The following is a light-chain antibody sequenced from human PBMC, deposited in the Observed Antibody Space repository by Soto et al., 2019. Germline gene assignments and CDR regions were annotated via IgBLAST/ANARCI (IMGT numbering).Light chain of an antibody. Sequence: SSELTQPPSVSVAPGKTARITRGGNNIGSKSVHWYQQKPGQAPVLVIYYDSDRPSGIPERFSGSNSGNTATLTISRVEAGDEADYYCQVWDSSSDPVVFGGGTKVTVL. CDR2: YDS. CDR1: NIGSKS. CDR3: QVWDSSSDPVV. J-gene: IGLJ2*01. V-gene: IGLV3-21*04.